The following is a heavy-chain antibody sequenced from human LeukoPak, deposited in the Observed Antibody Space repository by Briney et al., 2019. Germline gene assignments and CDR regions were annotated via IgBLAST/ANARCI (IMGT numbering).Heavy chain of an antibody. CDR3: VKDERAVAIFDS. J-gene: IGHJ4*02. D-gene: IGHD6-19*01. V-gene: IGHV3-23*01. Sequence: GGSLRLSCAASGFTFSSYWMSWVRQAPGKGLEWVSAISKSGGDTYYADSVKGRFAISRDNSKNMLYLQMNSLRAEDTAVYYCVKDERAVAIFDSGGQGTLVTVSS. CDR1: GFTFSSYW. CDR2: ISKSGGDT.